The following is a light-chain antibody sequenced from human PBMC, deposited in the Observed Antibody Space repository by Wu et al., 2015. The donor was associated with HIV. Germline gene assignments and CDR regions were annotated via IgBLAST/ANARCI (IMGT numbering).Light chain of an antibody. CDR2: DAS. CDR3: QQLNSYPPFFT. Sequence: EVVLTQSPATLSLSPGERATLSCRASQSVSNYLAWYQQKPGQAPRLLISDASNRATGIPARFSGSGSGTDFTLTISSLEPEDFATYYCQQLNSYPPFFTFGLGPSGYQT. J-gene: IGKJ3*01. CDR1: QSVSNY. V-gene: IGKV3-11*01.